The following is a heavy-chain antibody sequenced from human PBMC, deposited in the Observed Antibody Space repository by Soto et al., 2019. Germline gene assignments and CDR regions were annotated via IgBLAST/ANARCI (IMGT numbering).Heavy chain of an antibody. Sequence: QVQLVQSGAEVKKPGSSVKVSCKASGGTFSSYAISWVRQAPGQGLEWMGGIIPIFGTASYAQKFQGRVTIPADESTSTAYMELSSLRSEDTAVYYCAREPSSARPSYYGMDVWGQGTTVTVSS. D-gene: IGHD6-6*01. J-gene: IGHJ6*02. CDR1: GGTFSSYA. CDR3: AREPSSARPSYYGMDV. V-gene: IGHV1-69*12. CDR2: IIPIFGTA.